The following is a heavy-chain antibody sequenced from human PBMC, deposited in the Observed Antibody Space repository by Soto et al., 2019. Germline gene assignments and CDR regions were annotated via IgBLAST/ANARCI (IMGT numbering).Heavy chain of an antibody. D-gene: IGHD3-9*01. V-gene: IGHV4-31*03. Sequence: QVQLQESGPGLVKPSQTLSLTCSVSGASISSGAYYWNWIRQHPGKGLEWIGNIYYSGSTHYNPSLKSRLTISMEMSKNQCSLKLTSVTAADTAVYYCAKGYDIMTGYYVGWYFDRWGRGTLVTVSS. J-gene: IGHJ2*01. CDR3: AKGYDIMTGYYVGWYFDR. CDR1: GASISSGAYY. CDR2: IYYSGST.